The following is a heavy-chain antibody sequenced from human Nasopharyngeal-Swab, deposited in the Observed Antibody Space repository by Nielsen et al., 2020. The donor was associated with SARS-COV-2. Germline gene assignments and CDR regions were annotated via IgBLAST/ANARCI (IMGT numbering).Heavy chain of an antibody. D-gene: IGHD5-24*01. Sequence: LSLTRAASGFTFRSYAMHWVRQAPGKGLEWVAVISYDGSNKYYADSVKGRFTISRDNSKNTLYLQMNSLRAEDTAVYYCARDWHGPFDYWGQGTLVTVSS. CDR3: ARDWHGPFDY. CDR1: GFTFRSYA. CDR2: ISYDGSNK. J-gene: IGHJ4*02. V-gene: IGHV3-30-3*01.